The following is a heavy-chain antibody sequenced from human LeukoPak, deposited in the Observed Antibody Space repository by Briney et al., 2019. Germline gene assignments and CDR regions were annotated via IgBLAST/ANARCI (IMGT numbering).Heavy chain of an antibody. V-gene: IGHV3-23*01. Sequence: GGSLRLSCAASGFTFGSYGMSWVRQAPGKGLEWVSFITTTGDTTSYADSVKGRFTISRDNLRDTLYMQMNSLRDEDTALYYCTIMHGYYDGSGYWVQWGQGTLVTVSS. J-gene: IGHJ4*02. CDR1: GFTFGSYG. CDR3: TIMHGYYDGSGYWVQ. CDR2: ITTTGDTT. D-gene: IGHD3-22*01.